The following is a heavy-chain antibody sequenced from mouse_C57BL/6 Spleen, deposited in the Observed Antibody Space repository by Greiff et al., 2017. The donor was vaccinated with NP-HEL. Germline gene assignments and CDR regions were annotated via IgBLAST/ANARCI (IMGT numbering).Heavy chain of an antibody. CDR1: GYTFTSYW. CDR3: AKGDGNWYFDV. CDR2: IHPNSGST. Sequence: QVQLHQPGAELVKPGASVKLSCKASGYTFTSYWMHWVKQRPGQGLGWIGMIHPNSGSTNYNEKFKSKATLTVDKSSSTAYMQLSSLTSEDAAVYYCAKGDGNWYFDVWGTGTTVTVSS. D-gene: IGHD2-3*01. V-gene: IGHV1-64*01. J-gene: IGHJ1*03.